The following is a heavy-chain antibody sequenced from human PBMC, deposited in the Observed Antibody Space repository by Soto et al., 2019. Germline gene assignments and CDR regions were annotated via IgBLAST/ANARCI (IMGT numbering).Heavy chain of an antibody. CDR3: AKHLSAWLRMEAFDV. J-gene: IGHJ3*01. D-gene: IGHD5-12*01. Sequence: QVQLQESGPGLVKPSETLSLTCPVSGDSISSYYWSWIRQPPGKGLEWIGYAYYGGNTNYNPSLKRRVTISVDTSKSQFALKLNSVTGADTAVYYCAKHLSAWLRMEAFDVWGPWTMVTVSS. CDR2: AYYGGNT. CDR1: GDSISSYY. V-gene: IGHV4-59*08.